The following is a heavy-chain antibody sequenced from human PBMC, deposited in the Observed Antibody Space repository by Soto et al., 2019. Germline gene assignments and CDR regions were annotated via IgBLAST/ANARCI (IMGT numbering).Heavy chain of an antibody. CDR3: AKDGRAAVGRYYYYGMDV. V-gene: IGHV3-23*01. Sequence: GGSLRLSCAASGFTFSSYAMSWVRQAPGKGLEWVSAISGSGGSTYYAESVKDRFTNSRDNSKNTLFLQMNSLRAEDTAVYYCAKDGRAAVGRYYYYGMDVWGQGT. CDR2: ISGSGGST. J-gene: IGHJ6*02. CDR1: GFTFSSYA. D-gene: IGHD6-13*01.